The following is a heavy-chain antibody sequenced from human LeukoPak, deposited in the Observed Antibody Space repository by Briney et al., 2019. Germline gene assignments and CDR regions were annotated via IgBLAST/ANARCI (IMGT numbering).Heavy chain of an antibody. D-gene: IGHD1-1*01. CDR1: GSNFVDYW. V-gene: IGHV5-51*01. Sequence: GESLKISCKDSGSNFVDYWIVWVRQVPGRGLEWVGIIYPDDSDTRYSPSFQGQVTISADKSITTAYLQWSSLTAADTAMYYCARRPATGFPYYLDYWGQGTLVTVSS. CDR3: ARRPATGFPYYLDY. J-gene: IGHJ4*02. CDR2: IYPDDSDT.